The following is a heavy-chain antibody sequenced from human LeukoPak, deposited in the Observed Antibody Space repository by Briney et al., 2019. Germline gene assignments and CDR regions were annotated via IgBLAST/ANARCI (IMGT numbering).Heavy chain of an antibody. CDR1: GFTFSSYE. D-gene: IGHD2-2*03. V-gene: IGHV3-48*03. CDR3: ARGGRLGIVVVPAALNWFDP. J-gene: IGHJ5*02. Sequence: PGGSLRLSCAASGFTFSSYEMNWVRQAPGKGLEWVSYISSSGSTIYYADSVKGRFTISRDNAKNSLYLQMNSLRAEDTAVYYCARGGRLGIVVVPAALNWFDPWGQGTLVTVSS. CDR2: ISSSGSTI.